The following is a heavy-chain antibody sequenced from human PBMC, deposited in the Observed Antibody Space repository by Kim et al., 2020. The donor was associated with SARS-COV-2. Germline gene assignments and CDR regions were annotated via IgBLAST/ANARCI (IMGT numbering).Heavy chain of an antibody. Sequence: SETLSLTCTVSGDSISDYYWSWVRLPPGKGLDWIAYVYYSGTSGSTITNYNPSLKSRVTISIDTSKNQFSLKLSSVTAADTAVYYCARRPSGTINGGFDYWGQGALVTVSS. CDR2: VYYSGTSGSTIT. CDR1: GDSISDYY. V-gene: IGHV4-59*08. CDR3: ARRPSGTINGGFDY. D-gene: IGHD3-10*01. J-gene: IGHJ4*02.